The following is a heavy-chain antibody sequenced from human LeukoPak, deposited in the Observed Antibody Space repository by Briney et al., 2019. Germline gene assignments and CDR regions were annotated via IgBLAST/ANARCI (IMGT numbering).Heavy chain of an antibody. V-gene: IGHV1-46*01. D-gene: IGHD4-17*01. Sequence: ASVKVSCKASGYTFTSYYMHWVRQAPGQGLEWMGIINPSGGSTSYAQKFQGRVTMTRDTSTSTVYMELSSLRSEDTAVCYCARESVTTNWFDPWGQGTLVTVSS. CDR1: GYTFTSYY. CDR2: INPSGGST. J-gene: IGHJ5*02. CDR3: ARESVTTNWFDP.